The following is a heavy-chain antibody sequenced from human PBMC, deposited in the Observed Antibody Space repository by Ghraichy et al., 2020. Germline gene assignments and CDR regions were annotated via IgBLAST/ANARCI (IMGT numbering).Heavy chain of an antibody. D-gene: IGHD1-26*01. Sequence: GGSLRLSCAASGFTFSNYAMNWVRQAPGKGLEWVSVISGSGGIIHYADSVRGRFTISRDNSENTLYLQMNSLRAEDTAVFYCAKDWGTVGASKRGFDFWGQGTPVTVSS. CDR1: GFTFSNYA. CDR2: ISGSGGII. V-gene: IGHV3-23*01. CDR3: AKDWGTVGASKRGFDF. J-gene: IGHJ4*02.